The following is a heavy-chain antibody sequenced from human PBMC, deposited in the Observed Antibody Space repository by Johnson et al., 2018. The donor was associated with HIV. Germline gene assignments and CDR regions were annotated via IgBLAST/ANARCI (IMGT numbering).Heavy chain of an antibody. Sequence: QVQLVESGGGVVQPGRSLRLSCAASGFTFSSYAMHWVRQAPGKGLEWVAVISYDGSNKYYTDSVKGLSPISRDNSNNTLYLHMNSLRPDDTAVYYCAKIPGANWGSPDDFDVWGQGTMVTVSS. J-gene: IGHJ3*01. CDR2: ISYDGSNK. CDR1: GFTFSSYA. CDR3: AKIPGANWGSPDDFDV. D-gene: IGHD7-27*01. V-gene: IGHV3-30*18.